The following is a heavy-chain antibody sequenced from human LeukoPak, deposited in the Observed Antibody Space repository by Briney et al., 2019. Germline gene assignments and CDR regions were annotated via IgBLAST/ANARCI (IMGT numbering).Heavy chain of an antibody. CDR2: IYYSGST. Sequence: PSETLSLTCTVSGGSIRSYYWSWIRQPPGKGLEWIGYIYYSGSTNYNPSLKSRVTIPVDTSKNQFSLKLSSVTAADTAVYYCAREDGSGSYSPNSDAFDIWGQGTMVTVSS. D-gene: IGHD3-10*01. CDR3: AREDGSGSYSPNSDAFDI. J-gene: IGHJ3*02. V-gene: IGHV4-59*01. CDR1: GGSIRSYY.